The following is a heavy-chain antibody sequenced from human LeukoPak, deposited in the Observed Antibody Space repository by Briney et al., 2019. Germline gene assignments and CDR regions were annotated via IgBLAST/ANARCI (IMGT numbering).Heavy chain of an antibody. CDR2: INPSGGST. CDR1: GYTFTSYY. D-gene: IGHD3-9*01. J-gene: IGHJ4*02. CDR3: ARDSFDSAMTGFHPPPRIFDY. V-gene: IGHV1-46*01. Sequence: ASVKVSCKASGYTFTSYYMHWVRQAPGQGLEWMGIINPSGGSTSYAQKFQGRVTMTRDTSTSTVYMELSSLRSEDTAVYYCARDSFDSAMTGFHPPPRIFDYWGQGTLVTVSS.